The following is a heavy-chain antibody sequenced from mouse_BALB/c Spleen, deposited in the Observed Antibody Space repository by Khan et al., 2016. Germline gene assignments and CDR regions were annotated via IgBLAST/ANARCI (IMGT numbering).Heavy chain of an antibody. CDR3: AISSSLLRLRYYAMDY. CDR2: ISYSGST. D-gene: IGHD1-2*01. CDR1: GDSITSGY. J-gene: IGHJ4*01. V-gene: IGHV3-8*02. Sequence: EVQLQESGPSLVKPSQTLSLTCSVTGDSITSGYWNWIRKLPGNKLEYMGYISYSGSTYYNTSLKSRISTTRDTSKNQYYLQLYSVTTEYTSTCYCAISSSLLRLRYYAMDYLGQATSVTVSS.